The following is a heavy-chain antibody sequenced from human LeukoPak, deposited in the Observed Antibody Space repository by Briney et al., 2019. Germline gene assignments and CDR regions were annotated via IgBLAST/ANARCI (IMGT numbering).Heavy chain of an antibody. J-gene: IGHJ4*02. Sequence: GESLKISCKGSGYSFTSYWIGWVRQMPGKGLEWMGIIYPGDSDTRYSPSFQGQVTISADKSISTAYLQWSSLKASDTAMYYCARRPLLGYCSGGSCYGFDYWGQGTLVTVSS. D-gene: IGHD2-15*01. CDR1: GYSFTSYW. V-gene: IGHV5-51*01. CDR2: IYPGDSDT. CDR3: ARRPLLGYCSGGSCYGFDY.